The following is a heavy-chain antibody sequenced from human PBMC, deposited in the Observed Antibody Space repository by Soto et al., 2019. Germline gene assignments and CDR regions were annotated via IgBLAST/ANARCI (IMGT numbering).Heavy chain of an antibody. CDR1: GFTFSSYE. CDR3: AREGHAYGSGWYWFDP. CDR2: ISSSGSTI. Sequence: GGSLRLSCAASGFTFSSYEMNWVRQAPGKGLEWVSYISSSGSTIYYADSVKGRFTISRDNAKNSLYLQMNSLRAEDTAVYYCAREGHAYGSGWYWFDPWGQGTLVTVSS. J-gene: IGHJ5*02. V-gene: IGHV3-48*03. D-gene: IGHD6-19*01.